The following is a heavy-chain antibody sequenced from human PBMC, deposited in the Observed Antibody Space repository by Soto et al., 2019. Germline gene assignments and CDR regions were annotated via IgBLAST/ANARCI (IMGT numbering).Heavy chain of an antibody. Sequence: EVQLVESGGGLVQPGGSLRLSCAASGFTFRDYWMSWVRQAPGKGLECVANIKRDGSEKYYVDPVKGRFTISRDNAKNSLFLKMSSLRAEDTAVYYCATSMGRGGNDYWCQGTLVTVSS. CDR3: ATSMGRGGNDY. D-gene: IGHD3-10*01. J-gene: IGHJ4*02. V-gene: IGHV3-7*05. CDR1: GFTFRDYW. CDR2: IKRDGSEK.